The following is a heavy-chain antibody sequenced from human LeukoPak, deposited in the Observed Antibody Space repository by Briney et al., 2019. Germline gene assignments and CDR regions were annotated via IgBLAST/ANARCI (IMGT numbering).Heavy chain of an antibody. CDR3: AKRSSGWYFDY. V-gene: IGHV3-23*01. D-gene: IGHD6-19*01. J-gene: IGHJ4*02. CDR1: GFTFSSYV. CDR2: ISGSDGRT. Sequence: LPGGSLRLSCAASGFTFSSYVMSWVRQAPGEGLEWVSVISGSDGRTYYADSVKGRFTISRDNSKNTLYVQMNSPRAEDTAVYYCAKRSSGWYFDYWGQGTLVTVSS.